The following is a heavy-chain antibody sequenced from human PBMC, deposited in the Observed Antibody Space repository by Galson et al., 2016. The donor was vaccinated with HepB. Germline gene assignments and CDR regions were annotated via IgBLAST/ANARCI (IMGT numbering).Heavy chain of an antibody. D-gene: IGHD3-10*01. Sequence: PALVKPTQTLTLTCSFSGFSLNTRGVGVGWIRQPPGKALEWLAVIYWDDDKRIRPSLKSRLTITKDTPGNQVVLTLTNMDPVDTATYYCAHTAVDHSGSESPYYYYGLDVWGQGTTVTVSS. J-gene: IGHJ6*02. V-gene: IGHV2-5*02. CDR2: IYWDDDK. CDR3: AHTAVDHSGSESPYYYYGLDV. CDR1: GFSLNTRGVG.